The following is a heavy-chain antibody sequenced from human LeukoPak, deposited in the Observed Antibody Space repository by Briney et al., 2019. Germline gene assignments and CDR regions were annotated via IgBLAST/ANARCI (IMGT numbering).Heavy chain of an antibody. Sequence: PGGSLRLSCAASGFTVSSNYMSRVRQAPGKGLEWVSVIYSGGSTYYADSVKGRFTISRDNSKNTLYLQMNSLRAEDTAVYYCARSGYYYYMDVWGKGTTVTVSS. CDR2: IYSGGST. CDR3: ARSGYYYYMDV. V-gene: IGHV3-53*01. D-gene: IGHD3-10*01. CDR1: GFTVSSNY. J-gene: IGHJ6*03.